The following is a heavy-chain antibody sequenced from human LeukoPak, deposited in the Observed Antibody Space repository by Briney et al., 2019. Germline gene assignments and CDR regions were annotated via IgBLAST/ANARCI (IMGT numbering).Heavy chain of an antibody. CDR1: GFTFSSYS. CDR2: ISSSSSFI. CDR3: ARDSSGSDHFDF. V-gene: IGHV3-21*01. D-gene: IGHD3-10*01. J-gene: IGHJ4*02. Sequence: GGSLRLSYAASGFTFSSYSMNWVRQAPGKGLEWVSSISSSSSFIYYADSVKGRFTISRDNAKNSLYLQVNSLRAEDTAVYFCARDSSGSDHFDFWGQGTLVTVSS.